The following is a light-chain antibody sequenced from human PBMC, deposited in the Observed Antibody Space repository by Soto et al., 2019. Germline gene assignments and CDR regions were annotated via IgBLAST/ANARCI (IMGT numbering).Light chain of an antibody. Sequence: DIQMSQSPSTLSASVGDRVTITCRASQSISSWLAWYQQKPGKAPKLLIYDASSLESGVPSRFSGSGSGTDFTFTISSLQPEDIATYYCQHYDHLPITFGQGTRLEIK. CDR1: QSISSW. J-gene: IGKJ5*01. V-gene: IGKV1-5*01. CDR2: DAS. CDR3: QHYDHLPIT.